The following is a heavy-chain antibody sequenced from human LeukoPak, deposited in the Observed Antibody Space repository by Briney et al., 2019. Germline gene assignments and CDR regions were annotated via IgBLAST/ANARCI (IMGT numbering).Heavy chain of an antibody. CDR1: GFTFSSYA. J-gene: IGHJ4*02. D-gene: IGHD2-2*01. CDR3: AKGGGPYHLPTDY. V-gene: IGHV3-23*01. Sequence: GGSLRLSCAASGFTFSSYAMNWVRQAPGKGLEWVSAITSAGNTYYADSVKGRFTVSRDSSKNTLYLQMNSLRSEDTAVYYCAKGGGPYHLPTDYWGQGTLVTVSS. CDR2: ITSAGNT.